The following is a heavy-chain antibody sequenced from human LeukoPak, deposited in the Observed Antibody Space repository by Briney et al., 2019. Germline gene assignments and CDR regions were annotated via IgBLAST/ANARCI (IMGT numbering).Heavy chain of an antibody. V-gene: IGHV1-18*01. CDR2: ISAYNGNT. Sequence: ASVKVSCKASGYSFTNYGISWVRQAPGQGLEWMGWISAYNGNTNYAQKLQGRVTMTTDTSTSAAYMELRSLRSDDTAVYYCARDREGYYDSSGPPDYWGQGTLDTVSS. CDR3: ARDREGYYDSSGPPDY. CDR1: GYSFTNYG. J-gene: IGHJ4*02. D-gene: IGHD3-22*01.